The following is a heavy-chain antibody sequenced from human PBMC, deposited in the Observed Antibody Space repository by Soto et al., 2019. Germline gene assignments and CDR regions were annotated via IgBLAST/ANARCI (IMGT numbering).Heavy chain of an antibody. CDR3: ARGGVSGWRVYYSGMDV. CDR1: GGTSSSYA. Sequence: SVKVSCKASGGTSSSYAISWVRQAPGQGLEWMGGIIPIFGTANYAQKFQGRVTITADESTSTAYMELSSLRSEDTAVYYCARGGVSGWRVYYSGMDVWGQGTTVTVSS. CDR2: IIPIFGTA. V-gene: IGHV1-69*13. D-gene: IGHD6-19*01. J-gene: IGHJ6*02.